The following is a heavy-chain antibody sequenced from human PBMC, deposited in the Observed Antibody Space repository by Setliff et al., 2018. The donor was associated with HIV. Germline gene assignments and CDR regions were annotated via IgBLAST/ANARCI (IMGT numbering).Heavy chain of an antibody. CDR3: ATRAYDSSGYLRSRVSGAALDI. CDR2: IIPIFGTA. D-gene: IGHD3-22*01. J-gene: IGHJ3*02. Sequence: ASVKVSCKTSGYTFTGYYVHWVRQAPGQGLEWMGGIIPIFGTANYAQKFQGRVTMSEDTSTDTAYMELSSLRSEDTAVYYCATRAYDSSGYLRSRVSGAALDIWGQGTMVTVSS. V-gene: IGHV1-69*06. CDR1: GYTFTGYY.